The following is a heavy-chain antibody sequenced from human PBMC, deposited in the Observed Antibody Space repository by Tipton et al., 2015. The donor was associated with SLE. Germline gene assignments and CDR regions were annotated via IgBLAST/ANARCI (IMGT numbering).Heavy chain of an antibody. D-gene: IGHD4-11*01. Sequence: TLSLTCAVYGGSFSGYYWSWIRQPPGKGLEWIGEINHSGSTNYNPSLKSRVTISVDTSKNQFSLKLSSVTAADTAVYYCARDMTTGYYYGMDVWGQGTTVTVSS. CDR3: ARDMTTGYYYGMDV. CDR2: INHSGST. CDR1: GGSFSGYY. J-gene: IGHJ6*02. V-gene: IGHV4-34*01.